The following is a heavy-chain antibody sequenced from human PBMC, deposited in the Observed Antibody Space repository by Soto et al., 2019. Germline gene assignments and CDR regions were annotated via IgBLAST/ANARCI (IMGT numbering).Heavy chain of an antibody. CDR3: ASVGGTGNTFPCYFFQH. J-gene: IGHJ1*01. Sequence: QVQLQESGPGLLKPSETLSLTCAVSGDSISSSNWWSWVRQPSGMGLEWIGEIYHSGSTNYNPSLKSRVIISIDKSKNQVSLSLSSVTAADTAVYYCASVGGTGNTFPCYFFQHWGQGTLVTVSS. CDR1: GDSISSSNW. CDR2: IYHSGST. V-gene: IGHV4-4*02. D-gene: IGHD1-7*01.